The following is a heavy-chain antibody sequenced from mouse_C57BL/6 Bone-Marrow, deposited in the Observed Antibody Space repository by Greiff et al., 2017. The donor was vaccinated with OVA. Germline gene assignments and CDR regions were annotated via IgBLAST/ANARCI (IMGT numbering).Heavy chain of an antibody. Sequence: VQLQQSGAELVRPGASVTLSCKASGYTFTDYEMHWVKQTPVHGLEWIGAIDPETGGTAYNQKFKGKAILTADKSSSTAYMELRSLTSEDSAVYYCTRSGWPPWYFDVWGTGTTVTVSS. CDR3: TRSGWPPWYFDV. CDR1: GYTFTDYE. V-gene: IGHV1-15*01. J-gene: IGHJ1*03. CDR2: IDPETGGT.